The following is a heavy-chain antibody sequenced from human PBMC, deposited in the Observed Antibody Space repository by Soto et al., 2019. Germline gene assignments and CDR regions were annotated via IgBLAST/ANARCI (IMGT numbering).Heavy chain of an antibody. Sequence: GESLKISCKGSAYTFSTYWIGGVRQMPGKGLEWMGIIYPGDSDTRYSPSFRGQVTISVDKSIYTAYLQWSSLRASDTAVYSCARVAVVPSAPGSYYYAMDVWGQGTTVTVSS. J-gene: IGHJ6*02. D-gene: IGHD2-2*01. CDR3: ARVAVVPSAPGSYYYAMDV. CDR2: IYPGDSDT. CDR1: AYTFSTYW. V-gene: IGHV5-51*01.